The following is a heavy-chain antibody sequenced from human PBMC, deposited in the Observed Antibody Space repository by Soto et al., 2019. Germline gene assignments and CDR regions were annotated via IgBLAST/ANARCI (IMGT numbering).Heavy chain of an antibody. CDR2: VSKSGYT. CDR3: AREDSIIIPAVWDF. CDR1: GFTFNNYG. V-gene: IGHV3-21*01. Sequence: GGSLRLSCAVSGFTFNNYGINWVRQAPGKGLEWVSSVSKSGYTYYSDSVKGRFTISRDKAKNSVSLQMNTLRAEDTAVYYCAREDSIIIPAVWDFWGQGTLVKVSS. J-gene: IGHJ4*02. D-gene: IGHD2-2*01.